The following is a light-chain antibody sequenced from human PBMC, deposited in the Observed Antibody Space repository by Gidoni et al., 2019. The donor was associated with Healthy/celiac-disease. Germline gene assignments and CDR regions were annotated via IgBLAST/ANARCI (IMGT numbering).Light chain of an antibody. J-gene: IGKJ5*01. CDR3: QQANSFPLT. CDR2: AAS. CDR1: QGISSW. Sequence: DIQMTQSPSSVSASVGDSVNITCRASQGISSWLAWDQQKPGKAPKLLIYAASSLQSGVPARFSGSGSGTDFTLTISSLQPEDFATYYCQQANSFPLTFGQGTRLEIK. V-gene: IGKV1D-12*01.